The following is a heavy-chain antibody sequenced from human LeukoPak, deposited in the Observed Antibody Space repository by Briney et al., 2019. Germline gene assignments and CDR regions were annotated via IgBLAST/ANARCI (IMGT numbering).Heavy chain of an antibody. Sequence: PSETLFLTCAVYGGSFSGYYWSWIRQPPGKGLEWIGEINHSGSTNYNPSLKSRVTISVDTSKNQFSLKLSSVTAADTAVYYCARGGQLGPFDYWGQGTLVTVSS. CDR3: ARGGQLGPFDY. D-gene: IGHD1-1*01. J-gene: IGHJ4*02. CDR1: GGSFSGYY. CDR2: INHSGST. V-gene: IGHV4-34*01.